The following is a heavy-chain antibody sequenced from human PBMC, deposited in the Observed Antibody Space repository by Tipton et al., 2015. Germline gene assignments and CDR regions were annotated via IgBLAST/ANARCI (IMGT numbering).Heavy chain of an antibody. CDR2: IYYGGST. Sequence: LRLSCTVSGVYISSESYYWSWIRQPPGKGLEWIGYIYYGGSTNYNPSLKSRVTMSVDTSKNQFSLKMSSVNVADTAVYYCARDVERRYGLDVWGQGTTVIVSS. CDR3: ARDVERRYGLDV. V-gene: IGHV4-61*01. J-gene: IGHJ6*02. CDR1: GVYISSESYY. D-gene: IGHD1-1*01.